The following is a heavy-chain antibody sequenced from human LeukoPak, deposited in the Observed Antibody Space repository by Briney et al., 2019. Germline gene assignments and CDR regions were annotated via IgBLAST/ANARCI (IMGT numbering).Heavy chain of an antibody. CDR2: IYWNDDK. J-gene: IGHJ5*02. CDR1: GFSLSTSGVG. D-gene: IGHD5-12*01. CDR3: ARSYSDYDYFNNWFDP. Sequence: SGPTLVNPTQTLTLTCTFSGFSLSTSGVGVGWIRQPPGKAREWLALIYWNDDKRYSPSLKSRLTISKDTSKNQVVLTMTNMDPVDTATYYCARSYSDYDYFNNWFDPWGQGTLVTVSS. V-gene: IGHV2-5*01.